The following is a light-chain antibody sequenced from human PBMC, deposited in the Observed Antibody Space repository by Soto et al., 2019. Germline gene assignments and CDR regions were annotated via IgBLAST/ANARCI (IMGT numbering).Light chain of an antibody. J-gene: IGLJ1*01. CDR2: EVS. V-gene: IGLV2-18*02. Sequence: QSALTQPPSVSGSPGQSVAISCTGTSSDVGSYNRVSWYQQAPGTAPKLVIYEVSNRPSGVPDRFSGSRSGNTASLTISGLQAEDEADYYCSSYTSSSTYVFGTGPKVTVL. CDR3: SSYTSSSTYV. CDR1: SSDVGSYNR.